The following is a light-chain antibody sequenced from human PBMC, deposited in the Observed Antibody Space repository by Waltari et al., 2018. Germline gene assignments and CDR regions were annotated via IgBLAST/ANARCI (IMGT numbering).Light chain of an antibody. CDR2: NDD. CDR1: TSNIGTNA. V-gene: IGLV1-36*01. J-gene: IGLJ3*02. CDR3: AAWDDSVNGRV. Sequence: QSVLTQPPSVSEAPWQRVTISCSGSTSNIGTNAVHWYQQLPGTAPKLLIYNDDLLPSGVSDRFSGSKSGTSASLTISGLQSEDEAHYYCAAWDDSVNGRVFGGGTRLTVL.